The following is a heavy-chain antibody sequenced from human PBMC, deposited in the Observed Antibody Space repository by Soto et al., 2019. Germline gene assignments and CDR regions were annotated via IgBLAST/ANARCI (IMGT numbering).Heavy chain of an antibody. Sequence: SETLSLTFTVSGGSISSYYWSWIRQPPGKGLEWIGYIYYSGSTNYNPSLKSRVTISVDTSKNQFSLKLSSVTAAATAVYYGARVRTTPWFDPWGQGTLVTVSS. D-gene: IGHD1-7*01. CDR1: GGSISSYY. CDR3: ARVRTTPWFDP. J-gene: IGHJ5*02. V-gene: IGHV4-59*01. CDR2: IYYSGST.